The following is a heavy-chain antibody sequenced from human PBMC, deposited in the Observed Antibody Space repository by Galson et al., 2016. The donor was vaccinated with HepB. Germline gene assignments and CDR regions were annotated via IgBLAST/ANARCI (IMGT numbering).Heavy chain of an antibody. D-gene: IGHD3-10*01. CDR1: GFSLTSAWVG. J-gene: IGHJ4*02. V-gene: IGHV2-26*01. CDR3: ARILNSRLTMVRGVTNLPDY. CDR2: IFSNGKE. Sequence: PALVKPTQTLTLTCTVSGFSLTSAWVGVTWIRQPPGKALEWLASIFSNGKESYTTSLTSRLTISKDTSKSQVVLTMTNMDPVDTATYHCARILNSRLTMVRGVTNLPDYWGQGTLVTVSS.